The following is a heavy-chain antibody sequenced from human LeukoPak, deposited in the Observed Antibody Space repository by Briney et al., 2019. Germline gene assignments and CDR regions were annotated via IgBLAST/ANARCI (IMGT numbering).Heavy chain of an antibody. CDR3: ARNDYGGHDAFDI. CDR1: GYTFTSYD. CDR2: MNPNSGNT. V-gene: IGHV1-8*01. Sequence: GASVKVPCKASGYTFTSYDINWVRQAAGQGLEWVGWMNPNSGNTGYAQKFQGRVTMTRSTSINTAYMELSSLRSEDTAVYYCARNDYGGHDAFDIWGQGTMVIVSS. D-gene: IGHD4-17*01. J-gene: IGHJ3*02.